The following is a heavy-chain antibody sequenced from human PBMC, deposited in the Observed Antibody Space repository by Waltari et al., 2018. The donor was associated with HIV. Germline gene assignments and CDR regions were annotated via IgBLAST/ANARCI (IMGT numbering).Heavy chain of an antibody. CDR3: TKGRRGALFGDE. CDR1: GYSFIDFD. Sequence: QVQLVQSGAEIKKPRGSVRVSCKASGYSFIDFDINWVRRAPGRGLEWVGWMNPDNGDAGYGHKFRGRFTRTRDTSTDTAYMEVDNLKSEDTAIYFCTKGRRGALFGDEWGQGTLVTVSS. J-gene: IGHJ4*02. D-gene: IGHD3-3*01. V-gene: IGHV1-8*02. CDR2: MNPDNGDA.